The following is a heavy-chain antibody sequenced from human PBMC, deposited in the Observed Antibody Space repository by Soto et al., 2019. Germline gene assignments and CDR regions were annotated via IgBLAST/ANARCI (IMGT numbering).Heavy chain of an antibody. CDR1: GYTFTGYY. D-gene: IGHD2-21*01. CDR2: INPNSGGT. CDR3: ARDRLGVPRLGMDV. J-gene: IGHJ6*02. V-gene: IGHV1-2*02. Sequence: QVQLVQSGAEVKKPGASVKVSCKASGYTFTGYYMHWVRQAPGQGLEWMGGINPNSGGTNYAQKFQGRVTMTRETSISPAYMGLRRLRSEDTAVYYRARDRLGVPRLGMDVWGQGTTGTGSS.